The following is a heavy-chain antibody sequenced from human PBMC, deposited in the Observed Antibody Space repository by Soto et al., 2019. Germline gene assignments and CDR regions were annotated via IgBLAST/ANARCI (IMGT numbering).Heavy chain of an antibody. CDR2: IYYSGGT. CDR1: GGSVSSGSYY. Sequence: ASETLSLTCTVSGGSVSSGSYYWSWIRQPPGKGLEWIGYIYYSGGTNYNPSLKIRVTISVDTSKNQFSLNLRSVTAADTAVYYCARGGIAAAANWFDPWGQGTLVTVSS. J-gene: IGHJ5*02. V-gene: IGHV4-61*01. CDR3: ARGGIAAAANWFDP. D-gene: IGHD6-13*01.